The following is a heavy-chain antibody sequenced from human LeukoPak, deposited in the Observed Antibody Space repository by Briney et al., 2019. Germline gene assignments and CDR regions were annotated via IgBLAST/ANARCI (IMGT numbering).Heavy chain of an antibody. Sequence: PGGSLGLACAASGFTFSSYSMNWVRQAPGKGLEWVSSISSSRSYIYYADSVKGRFTISRDNAKNSLYLQMNSLRDEDTAVYYCASPLSWGQGTLVTVSS. J-gene: IGHJ4*02. V-gene: IGHV3-21*01. CDR2: ISSSRSYI. CDR3: ASPLS. CDR1: GFTFSSYS.